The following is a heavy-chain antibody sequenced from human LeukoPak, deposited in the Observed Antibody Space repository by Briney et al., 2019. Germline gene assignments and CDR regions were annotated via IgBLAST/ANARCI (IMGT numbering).Heavy chain of an antibody. CDR1: GGSISTGSYY. CDR2: ICTSGST. CDR3: ARRGYSSSWNYYYMDV. J-gene: IGHJ6*03. D-gene: IGHD6-13*01. V-gene: IGHV4-61*02. Sequence: SQTLSLTCTVSGGSISTGSYYWSWIRQPPGKGLEWFGRICTSGSTNYNPSLKTRVTISVDTTKNQFSLKLSSVTAADTAVYYSARRGYSSSWNYYYMDVWGKGTTVTVSS.